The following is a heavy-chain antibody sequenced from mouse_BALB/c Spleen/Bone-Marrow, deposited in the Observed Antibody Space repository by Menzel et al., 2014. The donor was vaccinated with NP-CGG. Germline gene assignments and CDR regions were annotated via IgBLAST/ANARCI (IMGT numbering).Heavy chain of an antibody. CDR2: IDPSDSET. D-gene: IGHD2-3*01. Sequence: VQLQQSGAELVKPGAPVKLPCKASGYTFTSYWMNWVKQRPGRGLEWIGRIDPSDSETHYNQKFKDKATLTVDKSSSTAYIQVSSLTSEDSAVYHCARALGDGYYYAMDYWGQGTSVTVSS. J-gene: IGHJ4*01. CDR3: ARALGDGYYYAMDY. CDR1: GYTFTSYW. V-gene: IGHV1-69*02.